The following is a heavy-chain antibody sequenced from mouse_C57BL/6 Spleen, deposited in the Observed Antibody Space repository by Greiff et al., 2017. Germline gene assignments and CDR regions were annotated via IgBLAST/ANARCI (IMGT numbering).Heavy chain of an antibody. Sequence: DVKLQESGPGLVKPSQSLSLTCSVTGYSITSGYYWNWIRQFPGNKLEWMGYISYDGSNNYNPSLKNRISITCDTSKNQFFLKLNSVTTEDTATYYCASHYGSTSGWFAYWGQGTLVTVSA. D-gene: IGHD1-1*01. CDR1: GYSITSGYY. CDR2: ISYDGSN. V-gene: IGHV3-6*01. J-gene: IGHJ3*01. CDR3: ASHYGSTSGWFAY.